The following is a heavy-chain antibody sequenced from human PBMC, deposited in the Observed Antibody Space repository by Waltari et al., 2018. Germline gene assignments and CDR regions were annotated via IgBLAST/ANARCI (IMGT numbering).Heavy chain of an antibody. J-gene: IGHJ5*02. D-gene: IGHD3-3*01. CDR1: GFPSTHDW. CDR3: ARGGVDGVDRATWWFDP. Sequence: EGQLVESGGGLAPPGGYLRLSGAASGFPSTHDWMRRVLQGPGEGLKWVAKINQDGSQKYYVDSAKGRFTISRDNAKNSLYMQLSRLRVEDTALYYCARGGVDGVDRATWWFDPWGQGTLVTVSA. V-gene: IGHV3-7*03. CDR2: INQDGSQK.